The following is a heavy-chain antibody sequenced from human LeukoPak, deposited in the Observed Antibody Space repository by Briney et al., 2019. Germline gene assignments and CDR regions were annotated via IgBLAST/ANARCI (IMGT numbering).Heavy chain of an antibody. CDR3: AREIYGSGSYSYYYYMDV. D-gene: IGHD3-10*01. CDR1: GGSISSSSYY. CDR2: IYYSGST. V-gene: IGHV4-61*01. J-gene: IGHJ6*03. Sequence: SETLSLTCTVSGGSISSSSYYWSWIRQPPGKGLEWIGYIYYSGSTNYNPSLKSRVTISVDTSKNQFSLKLSSVTAADTAVYYCAREIYGSGSYSYYYYMDVWGKGTTVTISS.